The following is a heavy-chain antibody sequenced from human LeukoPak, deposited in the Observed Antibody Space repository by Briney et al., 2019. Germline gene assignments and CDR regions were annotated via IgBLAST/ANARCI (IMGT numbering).Heavy chain of an antibody. Sequence: SQTLSLTCTVSGGSISSGGYYWSWIRQHSGKGLEWIGYIYYSGSTYYNPSLKSRVTISVDTSKNQFSLKLSSVTAADTAVYYCARGVAYYYGSGLPDYWGQGTLVTVSS. CDR2: IYYSGST. D-gene: IGHD3-10*01. J-gene: IGHJ4*02. CDR3: ARGVAYYYGSGLPDY. CDR1: GGSISSGGYY. V-gene: IGHV4-31*03.